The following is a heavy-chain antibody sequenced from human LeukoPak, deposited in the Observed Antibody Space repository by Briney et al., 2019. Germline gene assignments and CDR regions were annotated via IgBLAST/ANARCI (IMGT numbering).Heavy chain of an antibody. CDR2: ISAYNGNT. J-gene: IGHJ3*02. D-gene: IGHD6-13*01. Sequence: ASVKVSCKASGYTFTSYGISWVRQAPRQGLEWMGWISAYNGNTNYAQKLQGRVTMTTDTSTSTAYTELRSLRSDDTAVYYCARDIAAAGMHAFDIWGQGTMVTVSS. V-gene: IGHV1-18*01. CDR1: GYTFTSYG. CDR3: ARDIAAAGMHAFDI.